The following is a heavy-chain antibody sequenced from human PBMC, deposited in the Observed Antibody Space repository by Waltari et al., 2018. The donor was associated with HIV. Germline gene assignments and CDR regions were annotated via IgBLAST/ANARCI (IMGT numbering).Heavy chain of an antibody. CDR3: VRHGGGWAPGGFDY. V-gene: IGHV4-39*01. J-gene: IGHJ4*02. CDR1: GGSISSSSYY. CDR2: IYYSGST. D-gene: IGHD6-19*01. Sequence: QLQLQESGPGLVKPSETLSPTCTVSGGSISSSSYYWGWIRQAPGKGLEWIGSIYYSGSTYYNPSLKSRVTISVDTSKNQFSLKLSSVTAADTAVYHCVRHGGGWAPGGFDYWGQGTLVTVSS.